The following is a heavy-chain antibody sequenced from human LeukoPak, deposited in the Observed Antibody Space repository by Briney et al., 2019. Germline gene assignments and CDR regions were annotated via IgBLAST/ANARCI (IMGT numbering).Heavy chain of an antibody. CDR3: AREEYDDVWGSYSWFDP. CDR1: GFTFSSYS. Sequence: GGSLRLSCVGSGFTFSSYSMHWIRQAPGKGLDWVSSISSRNSYIYYADSMKGRFIVSRDNANNSLYLQMNNLTAEDTAVYYCAREEYDDVWGSYSWFDPWGQGTLVIVSS. V-gene: IGHV3-21*01. CDR2: ISSRNSYI. J-gene: IGHJ5*02. D-gene: IGHD3-16*01.